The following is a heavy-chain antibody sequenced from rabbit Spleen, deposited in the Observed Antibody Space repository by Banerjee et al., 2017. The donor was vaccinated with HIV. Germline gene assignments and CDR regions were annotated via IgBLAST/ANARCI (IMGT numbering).Heavy chain of an antibody. Sequence: SLEESGGDLVKPGASLTLTGTASGFSFSSSDYMCWVRQAPGKGLDWISCIGGSSSGFTYSATWAKGRFTCSKTSSTTVTLQMTSLTAADTATYFCARNYVNAFDPWGQGTLVTVS. D-gene: IGHD1-1*01. V-gene: IGHV1S40*01. CDR3: ARNYVNAFDP. CDR2: IGGSSSGFT. CDR1: GFSFSSSDY. J-gene: IGHJ2*01.